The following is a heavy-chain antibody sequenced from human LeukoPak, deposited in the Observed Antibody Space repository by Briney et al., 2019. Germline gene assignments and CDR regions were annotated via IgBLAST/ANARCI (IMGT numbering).Heavy chain of an antibody. D-gene: IGHD6-6*01. V-gene: IGHV3-48*04. Sequence: GGSLRLSCAASGFSFISYGMHWVRQAPGKGLEWVSYISSSSSNIYYADSVKGRFTISRDNAKNSLYLQMNSLRAEDTAVYYCARDRQLTTPYYFDYWGQGTLVTVSS. CDR1: GFSFISYG. CDR2: ISSSSSNI. CDR3: ARDRQLTTPYYFDY. J-gene: IGHJ4*02.